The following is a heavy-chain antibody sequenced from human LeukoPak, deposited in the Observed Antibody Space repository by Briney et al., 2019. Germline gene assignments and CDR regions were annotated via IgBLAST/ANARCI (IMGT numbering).Heavy chain of an antibody. CDR1: GFTFSRYW. CDR3: ARDPGHPWEQLTAAFDI. CDR2: IKQDGSEK. D-gene: IGHD1-26*01. V-gene: IGHV3-7*01. Sequence: GGSLGLSCAASGFTFSRYWMSWVRQAPGKGLEWVANIKQDGSEKYYGGSMKGRFTISRDNAKNSLYVQMNSLRAEDTAVYYCARDPGHPWEQLTAAFDIWGQGTMVTVSS. J-gene: IGHJ3*02.